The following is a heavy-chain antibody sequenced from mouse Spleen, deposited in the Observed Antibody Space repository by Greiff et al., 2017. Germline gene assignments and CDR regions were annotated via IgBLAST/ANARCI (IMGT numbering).Heavy chain of an antibody. J-gene: IGHJ4*01. CDR3: ARGFLYAMDY. CDR1: GYTFTDYY. CDR2: IYPGSGNT. V-gene: IGHV1-77*01. Sequence: VQLQQSGAELARPGASVKLSCKASGYTFTDYYINWVKQRTGQGLEWIGEIYPGSGNTYYNEKFKGKATLTADKSSSTAYMQLSSLTSEDSAVYFCARGFLYAMDYWGQGTSVTVSS.